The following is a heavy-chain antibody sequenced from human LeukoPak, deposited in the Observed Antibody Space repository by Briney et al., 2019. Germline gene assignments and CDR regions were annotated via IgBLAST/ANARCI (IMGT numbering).Heavy chain of an antibody. CDR3: ARGSSSWKNPFDY. D-gene: IGHD6-13*01. CDR2: ISYDGSNK. Sequence: GGSLRLSCAASGFTFSGYAMHWVRQAPGKGLEWVAVISYDGSNKYYADSVKGRFTISRDNSKNTLYLQMNSLRAEDTAVYYCARGSSSWKNPFDYWGQGTLVTVSS. V-gene: IGHV3-30*04. J-gene: IGHJ4*02. CDR1: GFTFSGYA.